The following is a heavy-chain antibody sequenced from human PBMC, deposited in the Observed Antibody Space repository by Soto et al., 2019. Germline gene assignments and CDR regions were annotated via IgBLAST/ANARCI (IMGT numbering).Heavy chain of an antibody. J-gene: IGHJ4*02. Sequence: QVQLVESGGGVVQPGRSLRLSCAASGFTFSSYAMHWVRQAPGKGLEWVAVISYDGSNKYYADSVKGRFTISRDNSKNTLYLQMNSLRAEDTAVYYCARGDDYGDRKADWGQGTLGTVSS. CDR1: GFTFSSYA. CDR3: ARGDDYGDRKAD. D-gene: IGHD4-17*01. V-gene: IGHV3-30-3*01. CDR2: ISYDGSNK.